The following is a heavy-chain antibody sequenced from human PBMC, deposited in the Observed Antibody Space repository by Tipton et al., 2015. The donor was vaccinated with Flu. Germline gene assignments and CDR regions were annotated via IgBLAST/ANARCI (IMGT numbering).Heavy chain of an antibody. CDR3: ARGRVAAAGPGAGWFDP. J-gene: IGHJ5*02. CDR2: IYNSVKT. V-gene: IGHV4-59*01. CDR1: GDSISGYY. D-gene: IGHD6-13*01. Sequence: TLSLTCTVSGDSISGYYWSWIRQPPGKGLEWIGFIYNSVKTDYNPSLGSRVTISPDTSRNQFSLKLSSVTAADTAIYYCARGRVAAAGPGAGWFDPWGQGTLVTVSS.